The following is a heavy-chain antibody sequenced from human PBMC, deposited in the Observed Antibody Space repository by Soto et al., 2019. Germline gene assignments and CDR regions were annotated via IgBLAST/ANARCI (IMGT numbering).Heavy chain of an antibody. D-gene: IGHD3-3*01. CDR3: ARDVVTMTHYAMDV. V-gene: IGHV3-21*01. CDR1: GFTFSSYS. J-gene: IGHJ6*02. Sequence: EVQLVESGGGLVKPGGSLRLSCAASGFTFSSYSMNWVRQAPGKGLEWVSSISSRSTYIYYADSVRGRFTNSRDNAKNSLYLQMNSLRAEDTAVYYCARDVVTMTHYAMDVWGQGTTVTVSS. CDR2: ISSRSTYI.